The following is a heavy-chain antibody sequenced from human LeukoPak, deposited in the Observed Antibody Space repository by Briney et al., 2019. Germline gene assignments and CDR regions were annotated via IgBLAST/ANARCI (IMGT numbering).Heavy chain of an antibody. CDR2: VNPNSGGT. D-gene: IGHD4-17*01. V-gene: IGHV1-2*02. J-gene: IGHJ6*02. Sequence: ASVKVSCKASGYTFTGYYMHWVRQAPGQGLEWMGWVNPNSGGTNYAQKFQGRVTMARDTSISTAYMELSRLRSDDTAVYYCARFPDYGDYGMDVWGQGTTVTVSS. CDR3: ARFPDYGDYGMDV. CDR1: GYTFTGYY.